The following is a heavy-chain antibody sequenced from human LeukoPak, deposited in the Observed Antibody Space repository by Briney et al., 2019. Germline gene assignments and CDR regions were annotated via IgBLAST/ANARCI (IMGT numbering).Heavy chain of an antibody. CDR2: IYYSGST. CDR3: ARCSTVTTGADNAFDI. J-gene: IGHJ3*02. V-gene: IGHV4-30-4*07. Sequence: SETLSLTCAVSGGSISSGGYSWSWIRQPPGTGLEWIGYIYYSGSTYYNPSLKSRVTISVDTSKNQFSLKLSSVTAADTAVYYCARCSTVTTGADNAFDIWGQGTMVTVSS. D-gene: IGHD4-17*01. CDR1: GGSISSGGYS.